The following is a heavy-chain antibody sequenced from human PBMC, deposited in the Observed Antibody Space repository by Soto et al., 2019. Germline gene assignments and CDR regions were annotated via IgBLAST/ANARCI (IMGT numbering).Heavy chain of an antibody. CDR2: INPSGGST. CDR3: ARECGWELLHYYYYYGMDV. D-gene: IGHD1-26*01. V-gene: IGHV1-46*01. CDR1: GYTFTSYY. J-gene: IGHJ6*02. Sequence: QVQLVQSGAEVKKPGASVKVSCKASGYTFTSYYMHWVRQAPGQGLEWMGIINPSGGSTSYAQKFQGRVTMTRDTSTSTVYMELSSLRSEDTAVYYCARECGWELLHYYYYYGMDVWGQGTTVTVSS.